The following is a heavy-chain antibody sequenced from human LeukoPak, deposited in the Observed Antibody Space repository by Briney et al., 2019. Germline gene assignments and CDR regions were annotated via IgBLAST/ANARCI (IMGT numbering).Heavy chain of an antibody. D-gene: IGHD3-22*01. CDR3: AKAGGYYYEY. Sequence: GRSLRLSCAASGFTFSSYAMHWVRQAPGKGLEWVAVISYDGTNKYYADSVKGRLTISRDNSKNTLYLQMNSLRAEDTAVYYCAKAGGYYYEYWGQGTLVTVSS. J-gene: IGHJ4*02. CDR2: ISYDGTNK. CDR1: GFTFSSYA. V-gene: IGHV3-30-3*01.